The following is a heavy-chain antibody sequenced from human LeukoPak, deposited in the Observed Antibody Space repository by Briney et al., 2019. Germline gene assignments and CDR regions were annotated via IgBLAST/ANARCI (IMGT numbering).Heavy chain of an antibody. CDR1: GSSISSSNW. CDR2: IYHSGST. V-gene: IGHV4-4*02. D-gene: IGHD3-10*01. J-gene: IGHJ5*02. CDR3: ARDEYGSGSYPNWFDP. Sequence: SGTLSLTCAVSGSSISSSNWWSWVRQPPGKWREWSGEIYHSGSTNYNPSLKSRVTISVDKSKNQFSLKLSSVTAADTAVYYCARDEYGSGSYPNWFDPWGQGTLVTVSS.